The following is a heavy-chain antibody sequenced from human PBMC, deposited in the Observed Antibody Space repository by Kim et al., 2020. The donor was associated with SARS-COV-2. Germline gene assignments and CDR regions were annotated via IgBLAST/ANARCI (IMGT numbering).Heavy chain of an antibody. D-gene: IGHD5-12*01. V-gene: IGHV3-43*02. CDR2: ISGDGGST. CDR3: AKDLWPPRKSGYEAWSVYGMDV. CDR1: GFTFDDYA. J-gene: IGHJ6*02. Sequence: GGSLRLSCAASGFTFDDYAMHWVRQAPGKGLEWVSLISGDGGSTYYADSVKGRFTISRDNSKNSLYLQMNSLRTEDTALYYCAKDLWPPRKSGYEAWSVYGMDVWGQGTTVTVSS.